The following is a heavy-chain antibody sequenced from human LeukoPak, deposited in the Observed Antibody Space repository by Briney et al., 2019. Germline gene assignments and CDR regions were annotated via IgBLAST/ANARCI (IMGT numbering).Heavy chain of an antibody. Sequence: SVKVSCKASGFTFTSSAMQWVRQARGQRLEWIGWIVVSSGNTNYAQKFQERVTITRDMSTSTAYMELSSLRSEDTAVYYCAAIFGVVTGPYYFDYWGQGTLVTVSS. CDR1: GFTFTSSA. V-gene: IGHV1-58*02. CDR3: AAIFGVVTGPYYFDY. CDR2: IVVSSGNT. D-gene: IGHD3-3*01. J-gene: IGHJ4*02.